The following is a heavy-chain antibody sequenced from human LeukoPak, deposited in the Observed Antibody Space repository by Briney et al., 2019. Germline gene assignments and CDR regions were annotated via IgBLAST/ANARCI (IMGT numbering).Heavy chain of an antibody. V-gene: IGHV3-21*01. D-gene: IGHD2-15*01. CDR3: ARDERRFCSDGSCYPGDY. Sequence: GGSLRLSCAASGFTFSDYAMKWVRQAPGKGLEWVAAISRTSSYIYYSDSVKGRFTISRDHAENPVYLQMDSLRAEDTAVYYCARDERRFCSDGSCYPGDYWGQGTLVTVSS. CDR2: ISRTSSYI. J-gene: IGHJ4*02. CDR1: GFTFSDYA.